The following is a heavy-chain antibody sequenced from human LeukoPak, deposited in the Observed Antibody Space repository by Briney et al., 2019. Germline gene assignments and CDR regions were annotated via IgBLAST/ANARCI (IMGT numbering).Heavy chain of an antibody. CDR3: ARDAHDIVVVPAAILDRIISGYYYYGMDV. CDR2: ISTYNGNT. Sequence: ASVKVSCKASGYTFTGYYMHWVRQAPGQGLEWMGWISTYNGNTNYAQKLQGRVTMTTDTSTSTAYMELRSLRSDDTAVYYCARDAHDIVVVPAAILDRIISGYYYYGMDVWGQGTTVTVSS. V-gene: IGHV1-18*04. D-gene: IGHD2-2*02. J-gene: IGHJ6*02. CDR1: GYTFTGYY.